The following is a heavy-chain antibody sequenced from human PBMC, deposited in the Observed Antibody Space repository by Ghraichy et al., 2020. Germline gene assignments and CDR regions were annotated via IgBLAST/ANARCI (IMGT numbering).Heavy chain of an antibody. Sequence: GGSLRLSCAASGFTVSSNYMSWVRQAPGKGLEWVSVIYSGGSTYYADSVKGRFTISRDNSKNTLYLQMNSLRAEDTAVYYCAKGTTNYYYYGMDVWGQGTTVTVSS. D-gene: IGHD1-1*01. V-gene: IGHV3-66*01. J-gene: IGHJ6*02. CDR3: AKGTTNYYYYGMDV. CDR1: GFTVSSNY. CDR2: IYSGGST.